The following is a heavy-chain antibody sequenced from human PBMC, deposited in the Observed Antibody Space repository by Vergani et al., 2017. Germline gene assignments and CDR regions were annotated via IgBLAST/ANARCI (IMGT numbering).Heavy chain of an antibody. CDR1: GFTFSSYS. Sequence: EVQLVESGGGLVQPGGSLRLSCAASGFTFSSYSMNWVRQAPGKGLEWVSYISSSSSTIYYADSVKGRFTISGDNAKNSLYLQMNSLRAEDTAVYYCARSVSSSWYHVFQGPVDSDYYYGMDVWGQGTTVTVSS. J-gene: IGHJ6*02. D-gene: IGHD6-13*01. CDR2: ISSSSSTI. V-gene: IGHV3-48*01. CDR3: ARSVSSSWYHVFQGPVDSDYYYGMDV.